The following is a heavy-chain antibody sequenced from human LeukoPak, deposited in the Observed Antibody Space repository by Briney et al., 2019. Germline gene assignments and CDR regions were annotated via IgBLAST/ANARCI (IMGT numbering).Heavy chain of an antibody. D-gene: IGHD3-3*01. J-gene: IGHJ4*02. CDR1: GYTFTSYY. V-gene: IGHV1-46*01. Sequence: ASVKVSCKASGYTFTSYYMHWVRQAPGQGLEWMGIINPSGGSTSYAQKFQGRVTMTRDTSISTAYMELSRLRSDDTAVYYCASGIDFWSGGFDYWGQGTLVTVSS. CDR3: ASGIDFWSGGFDY. CDR2: INPSGGST.